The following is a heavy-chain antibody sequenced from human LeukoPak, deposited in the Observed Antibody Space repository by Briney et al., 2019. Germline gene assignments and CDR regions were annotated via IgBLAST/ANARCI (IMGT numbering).Heavy chain of an antibody. Sequence: GGSLRLSCAASGFTVSSNYVSWVRQAPGKGLEWVSVIYSGGSTNYADSVKGRFTISRDNSKNTLYLQMNSLRAEDTAVYYCARGLTGSHIDAFDIWGQGTMVTVSS. D-gene: IGHD3-9*01. V-gene: IGHV3-53*01. J-gene: IGHJ3*02. CDR3: ARGLTGSHIDAFDI. CDR2: IYSGGST. CDR1: GFTVSSNY.